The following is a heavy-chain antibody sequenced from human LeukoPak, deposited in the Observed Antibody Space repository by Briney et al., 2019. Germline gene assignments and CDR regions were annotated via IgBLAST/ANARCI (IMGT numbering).Heavy chain of an antibody. Sequence: PGGSLRLSCAASGFTFSSYAMSWVRQAPGKGLEWVSAISGSGGSAYYADSVKGRFTISRDNSKNTLYLQMNSLRTEDTALYYCVRGKQNMDVWGKGTTVTISS. V-gene: IGHV3-23*01. J-gene: IGHJ6*03. CDR2: ISGSGGSA. CDR1: GFTFSSYA. CDR3: VRGKQNMDV. D-gene: IGHD3-10*01.